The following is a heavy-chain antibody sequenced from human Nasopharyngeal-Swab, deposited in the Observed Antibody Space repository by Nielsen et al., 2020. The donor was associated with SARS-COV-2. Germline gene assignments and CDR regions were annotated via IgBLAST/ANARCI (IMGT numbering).Heavy chain of an antibody. CDR3: AREQRGGDFWTRHYYNGMDV. J-gene: IGHJ6*02. D-gene: IGHD3/OR15-3a*01. CDR1: GGSISSYY. V-gene: IGHV4-59*13. Sequence: SQTLSLTCAIPGGSISSYYWSWIRQPPGKGLEWIGCIHYSGSTYYNPSLKSRVTMAVDTSNNQFPLKVTSVTAADTAVYYCAREQRGGDFWTRHYYNGMDVWGQGTTVTVSS. CDR2: IHYSGST.